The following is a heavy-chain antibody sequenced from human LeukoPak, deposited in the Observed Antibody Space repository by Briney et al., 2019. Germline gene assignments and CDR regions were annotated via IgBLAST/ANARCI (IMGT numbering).Heavy chain of an antibody. CDR1: GFTFSYYW. J-gene: IGHJ4*02. Sequence: PGGSLRLSCAASGFTFSYYWMHWVRQAPGEGLVWVSRINDDGRTTTYADSVKGRITISRDNAKNSLYLQMSSLRAEDTAVYYCAREAGTGDYWGQGILVTVSS. CDR3: AREAGTGDY. V-gene: IGHV3-74*03. CDR2: INDDGRTT. D-gene: IGHD3-10*01.